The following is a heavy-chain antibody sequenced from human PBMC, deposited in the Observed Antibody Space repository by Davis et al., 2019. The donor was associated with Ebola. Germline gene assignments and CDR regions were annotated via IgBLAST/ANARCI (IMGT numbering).Heavy chain of an antibody. CDR1: GFTFSSYA. Sequence: PGGSLRLSCAASGFTFSSYAMSWVRQAPGKGLEWVSAISGSGGSTYYADSVKGRFTISRDNSKNTLYLQMNSLRAEDTAVYYCAKGAEKCSSTSCYSGAFDIWGQGTMVTVSS. CDR3: AKGAEKCSSTSCYSGAFDI. CDR2: ISGSGGST. D-gene: IGHD2-2*01. J-gene: IGHJ3*02. V-gene: IGHV3-23*01.